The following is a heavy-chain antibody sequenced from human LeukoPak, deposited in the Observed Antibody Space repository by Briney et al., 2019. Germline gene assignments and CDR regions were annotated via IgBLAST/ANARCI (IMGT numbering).Heavy chain of an antibody. J-gene: IGHJ1*01. CDR2: IYSGGST. Sequence: PGGSLRLSCAASGFSVSSNYMSWVRQAPGKGLEWVSVIYSGGSTYYADSVKGRFTISRDNSKNTLYLQMKSLRAEHTAVYYCARTDETAPAEDFQHWARAPWSPSPQ. CDR1: GFSVSSNY. D-gene: IGHD2-21*02. CDR3: ARTDETAPAEDFQH. V-gene: IGHV3-53*01.